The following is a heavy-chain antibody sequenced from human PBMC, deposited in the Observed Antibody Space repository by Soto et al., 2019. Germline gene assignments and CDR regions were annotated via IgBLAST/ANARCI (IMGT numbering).Heavy chain of an antibody. CDR1: GGTFSSYT. D-gene: IGHD2-2*01. V-gene: IGHV1-69*02. J-gene: IGHJ6*03. Sequence: ASVKVSCKASGGTFSSYTISWVRQAPGQGLEWMGRIIPILGIANYAQKFQGRVTITADKSTSTAYMELSSLRSEDTAVYYCASCGSTSCYYYYYYMDVWGKGTTVTVSS. CDR2: IIPILGIA. CDR3: ASCGSTSCYYYYYYMDV.